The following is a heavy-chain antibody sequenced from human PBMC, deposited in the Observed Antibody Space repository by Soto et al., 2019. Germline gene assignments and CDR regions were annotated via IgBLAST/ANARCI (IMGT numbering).Heavy chain of an antibody. CDR3: AKDTYYHDTSGYYIFDY. D-gene: IGHD3-22*01. CDR2: ISYDGRNK. CDR1: GFTFSSYG. Sequence: GGSLRLSCAASGFTFSSYGIHWVRQAPGKGLEWVAVISYDGRNKQYADSVKGRFTIARDNSKNTLYLQMDSLRAEDTAVYYCAKDTYYHDTSGYYIFDYWGQGTLVTLSS. J-gene: IGHJ4*02. V-gene: IGHV3-30*18.